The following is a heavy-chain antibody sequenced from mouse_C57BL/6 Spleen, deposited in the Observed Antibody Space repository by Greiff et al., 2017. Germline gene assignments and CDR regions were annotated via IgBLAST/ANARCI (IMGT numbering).Heavy chain of an antibody. Sequence: QVHVKQSGAELVKPGASVKISCKASGYAFSSYWMNWVKQRPGKGLEWIGQIYPGDGDTNYNGKFKGKATLTADKSSSTAYMQLSSLTSEDSAVYFCARSRATTALDYWGQGTTLTVSS. CDR3: ARSRATTALDY. D-gene: IGHD1-2*01. CDR2: IYPGDGDT. V-gene: IGHV1-80*01. CDR1: GYAFSSYW. J-gene: IGHJ2*01.